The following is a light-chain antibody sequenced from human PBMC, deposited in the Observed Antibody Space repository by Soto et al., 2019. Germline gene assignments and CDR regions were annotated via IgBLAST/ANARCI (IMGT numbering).Light chain of an antibody. CDR1: QSISSW. CDR3: QQSYGTPIT. CDR2: VAS. Sequence: DIQMTQSPSTLSASVGDRVTLTCRASQSISSWLAWYQQKPGKAPNLLIYVASSLQSEVPSRFSGSGAGTDFTLTITSLQPEDFATYYCQQSYGTPITFGQGTRLEIK. J-gene: IGKJ5*01. V-gene: IGKV1-39*01.